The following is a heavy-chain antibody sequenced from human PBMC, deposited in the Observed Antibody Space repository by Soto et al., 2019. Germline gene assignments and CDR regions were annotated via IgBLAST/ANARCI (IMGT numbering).Heavy chain of an antibody. CDR1: LYTFTFYY. V-gene: IGHV1-2*04. CDR3: ARAMVRGVQRYGMDV. Sequence: SFNSSLYTFTFYYIHFLLQSPLQVLDFMLFINPNSGCTNYAHKFQGWVTMTRDTSISTAYMELSRLRSDDTAVYYCARAMVRGVQRYGMDVWGQGTTVTVSS. J-gene: IGHJ6*02. D-gene: IGHD3-10*01. CDR2: INPNSGCT.